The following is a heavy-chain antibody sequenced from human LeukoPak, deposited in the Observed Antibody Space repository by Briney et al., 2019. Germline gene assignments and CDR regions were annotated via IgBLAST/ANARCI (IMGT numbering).Heavy chain of an antibody. CDR1: GFTFSSYA. CDR3: AKDRVGSGSYWAHYYYYYGMDV. CDR2: ISGSGGST. Sequence: TGGSLRLSCAASGFTFSSYAMSWVRQAPGKGLEWVSAISGSGGSTYYADSVKGRFTISRDNSRNTLYLQMNSLRAEDTAVYYCAKDRVGSGSYWAHYYYYYGMDVWGQGTTVTVSS. V-gene: IGHV3-23*01. J-gene: IGHJ6*02. D-gene: IGHD1-26*01.